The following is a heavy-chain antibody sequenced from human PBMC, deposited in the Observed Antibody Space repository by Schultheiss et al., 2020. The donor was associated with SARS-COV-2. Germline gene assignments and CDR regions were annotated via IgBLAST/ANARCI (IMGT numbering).Heavy chain of an antibody. D-gene: IGHD5-12*01. J-gene: IGHJ6*02. Sequence: SETLSLTCAVSGGSISRSNWWTWVRQPPGKGLEWIGEIYHSGSTNYNPSLKSRVTISVDTSKNQFSLKLSSVTAADTAVYYCARGGSGYGINGMDVWGQGTTVTVSS. V-gene: IGHV4-4*02. CDR2: IYHSGST. CDR3: ARGGSGYGINGMDV. CDR1: GGSISRSNW.